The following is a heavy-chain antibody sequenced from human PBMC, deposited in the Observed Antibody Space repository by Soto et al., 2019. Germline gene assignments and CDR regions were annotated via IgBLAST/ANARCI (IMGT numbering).Heavy chain of an antibody. J-gene: IGHJ4*02. CDR1: GGSFSGYY. V-gene: IGHV4-34*02. CDR3: ARGRAPPSGFDS. CDR2: ITQSGTT. D-gene: IGHD1-26*01. Sequence: QVQLQQWGAGLVKASGTLSLTCGVSGGSFSGYYWNWIRQPPVRRLEWIGEITQSGTTNYNPSFQCRAALSVDTSKAEFSLRLTSLTAADTGVYYCARGRAPPSGFDSWGQGILVTVSS.